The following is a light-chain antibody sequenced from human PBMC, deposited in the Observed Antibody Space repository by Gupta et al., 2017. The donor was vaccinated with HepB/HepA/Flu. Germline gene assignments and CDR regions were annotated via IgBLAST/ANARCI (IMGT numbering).Light chain of an antibody. CDR1: SSDVGDYNY. V-gene: IGLV2-14*01. CDR2: DVS. CDR3: SSYTSSSTLV. Sequence: QSALTQPASVSGPPGQSITISCTGTSSDVGDYNYVSWYQQNPGKAPKLLIYDVSHRPSGVSNRFSGSKSGNTASLTISGLQAEDEADYYCSSYTSSSTLVFGGGTKLTVL. J-gene: IGLJ2*01.